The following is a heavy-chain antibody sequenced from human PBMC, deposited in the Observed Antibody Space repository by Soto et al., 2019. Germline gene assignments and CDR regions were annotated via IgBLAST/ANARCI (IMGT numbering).Heavy chain of an antibody. Sequence: QLQLQESGPGLVKPSETLSLTCTVSGGSISSSSYYWGWIRQPPGKGLEWIGSIYYSGSTYYNPSLNSRVTTPVDTSKNQFPLKLSSVTAADTAVYYCARHAPAISISDHWGQGTLVTVSS. V-gene: IGHV4-39*01. J-gene: IGHJ4*02. CDR2: IYYSGST. CDR1: GGSISSSSYY. CDR3: ARHAPAISISDH. D-gene: IGHD3-3*01.